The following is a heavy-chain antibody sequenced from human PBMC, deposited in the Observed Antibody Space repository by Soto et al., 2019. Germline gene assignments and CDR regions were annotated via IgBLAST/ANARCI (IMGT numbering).Heavy chain of an antibody. J-gene: IGHJ4*02. CDR1: GDSLSAGPYH. CDR2: VYNSGST. Sequence: PSETLSLTCSVSGDSLSAGPYHWGWIRQPPGKGLEWIGNVYNSGSTSYSPSLKSRVTISVDTSKNQFSLRLTSVTAADTAVYFCARHPHYRHFDFWGQGTLVTVSS. D-gene: IGHD3-16*02. V-gene: IGHV4-39*01. CDR3: ARHPHYRHFDF.